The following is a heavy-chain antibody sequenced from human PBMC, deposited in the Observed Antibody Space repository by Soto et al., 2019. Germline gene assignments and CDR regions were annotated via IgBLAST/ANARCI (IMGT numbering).Heavy chain of an antibody. D-gene: IGHD6-19*01. CDR3: ARCSYRANSSGWYKVWFDP. CDR2: ISAYNGNT. Sequence: GASVKVSCKASGYTFTSYGISWVRQAPGQGLEWMGWISAYNGNTNYAQKLQGRVTMTTDTSMSTAYMELRSLRSDDTAVYYCARCSYRANSSGWYKVWFDPWGQGTLVTVSS. J-gene: IGHJ5*02. CDR1: GYTFTSYG. V-gene: IGHV1-18*01.